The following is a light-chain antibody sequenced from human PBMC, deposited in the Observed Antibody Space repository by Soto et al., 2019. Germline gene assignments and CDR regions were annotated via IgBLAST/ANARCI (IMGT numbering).Light chain of an antibody. CDR2: DAS. CDR3: QERRNLAPSYS. CDR1: QRVTSY. J-gene: IGKJ2*03. V-gene: IGKV3-11*01. Sequence: DIVLTQSPVTLSLSPGETATLSCRASQRVTSYLAWYQQKPGQAPRLLIHDASNRATGIPARFSGSWSGTDVTFPLNSLEPENFGVLYGQERRNLAPSYSFGQGTKLEIK.